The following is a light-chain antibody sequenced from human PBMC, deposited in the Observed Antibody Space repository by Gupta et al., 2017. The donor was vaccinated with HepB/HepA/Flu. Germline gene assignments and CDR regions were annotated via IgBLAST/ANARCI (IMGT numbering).Light chain of an antibody. Sequence: DIQMTQSPSTLSASVGDRVTITCRASQSINNFLAWYQQKPGKAPKLLIYKASTLDTGVPSRFSGSGSGIEFTLTISILQPDDFATYYCQQFNNYLCSFGQGTKLEIK. CDR3: QQFNNYLCS. CDR1: QSINNF. CDR2: KAS. V-gene: IGKV1-5*03. J-gene: IGKJ2*04.